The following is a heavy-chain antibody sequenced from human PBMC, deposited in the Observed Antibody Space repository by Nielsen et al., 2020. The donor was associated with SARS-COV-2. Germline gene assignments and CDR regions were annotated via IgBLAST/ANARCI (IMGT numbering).Heavy chain of an antibody. J-gene: IGHJ6*02. V-gene: IGHV3-21*01. CDR3: ASNAGVQPTSYYYYGMDV. D-gene: IGHD6-13*01. CDR1: GFTFSSYS. CDR2: ISSSSSYI. Sequence: GESLKISCAAHGFTFSSYSMNWVRQAPGKGLEWVSSISSSSSYIYYADSVKGRFTISRDNAKNSLYLQMNSLRAEDTAVYYCASNAGVQPTSYYYYGMDVWGQGTTVTVSS.